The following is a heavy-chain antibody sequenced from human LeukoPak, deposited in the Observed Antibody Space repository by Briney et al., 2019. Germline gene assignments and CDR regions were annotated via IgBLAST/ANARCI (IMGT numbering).Heavy chain of an antibody. CDR2: IKSNSGGI. D-gene: IGHD3-10*02. CDR1: GYTFTDYY. Sequence: EASVKVSYKTSGYTFTDYYLHWVRQAPGQGLEWMGWIKSNSGGIHYSQKFQDRVSITRDTSINTVYMELSSLTSGDTAIYYCAREPRINMSPDAFDFWGQGTLVTVFS. CDR3: AREPRINMSPDAFDF. J-gene: IGHJ3*01. V-gene: IGHV1-2*02.